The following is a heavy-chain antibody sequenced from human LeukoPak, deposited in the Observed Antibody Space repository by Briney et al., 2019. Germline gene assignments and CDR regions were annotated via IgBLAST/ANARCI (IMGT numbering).Heavy chain of an antibody. D-gene: IGHD1-26*01. J-gene: IGHJ4*02. CDR3: ARDKIVGATYFDY. V-gene: IGHV3-7*01. CDR1: GFTFSSFG. CDR2: IKQDGSEK. Sequence: GGTLRLSCAASGFTFSSFGMSWVRQAPGKGLEWVANIKQDGSEKYYVDSVKGRFTISRDNAKNSLYLQMNSLRAEDTAVYYCARDKIVGATYFDYWGQGTLVTVSS.